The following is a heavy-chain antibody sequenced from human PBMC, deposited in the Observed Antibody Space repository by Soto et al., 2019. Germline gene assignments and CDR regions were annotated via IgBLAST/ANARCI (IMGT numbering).Heavy chain of an antibody. J-gene: IGHJ3*02. CDR2: INHSGST. CDR3: ARGTLEYSSSTDAFDI. CDR1: GGSFSGYY. D-gene: IGHD6-6*01. Sequence: QVQLQQWGAGLLKPSETLSLTCAAYGGSFSGYYWSWIRQPPGKGLEWIGEINHSGSTNYNPSLKSLVTISVDTSKNQFSLKLSSVTAADTAVYYCARGTLEYSSSTDAFDIWGQGTMLTVSS. V-gene: IGHV4-34*01.